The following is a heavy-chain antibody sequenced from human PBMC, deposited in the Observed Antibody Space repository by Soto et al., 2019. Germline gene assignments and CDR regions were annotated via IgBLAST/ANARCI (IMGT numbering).Heavy chain of an antibody. J-gene: IGHJ4*02. D-gene: IGHD2-15*01. CDR1: GFTFSSYW. CDR3: VRTSLVVAAATREAY. V-gene: IGHV3-74*01. CDR2: INSDGSST. Sequence: EVQLVESGGGLVQPGESLRLSCAASGFTFSSYWMHWVRQAPGKGLVWVSRINSDGSSTSYAGSVKGRFTISRDNAKNTLYLQMNSPRAAATAVYYCVRTSLVVAAATREAYWGPGTLVTVSS.